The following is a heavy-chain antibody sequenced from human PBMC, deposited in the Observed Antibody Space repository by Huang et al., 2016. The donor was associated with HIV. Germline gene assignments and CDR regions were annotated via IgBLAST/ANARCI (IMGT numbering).Heavy chain of an antibody. D-gene: IGHD5-18*01. Sequence: EVPLVESGGGLVQPGGSLRLSCAASGFPVNSNYMTWVRQAPGKGLEWVSLLYHGGKAHYADSVKGRFTISGDISQNTVFLQMSSLRVEDTAVYYCARGRYGTSNAWGQGTLVTVSS. CDR3: ARGRYGTSNA. J-gene: IGHJ5*02. V-gene: IGHV3-53*01. CDR2: LYHGGKA. CDR1: GFPVNSNY.